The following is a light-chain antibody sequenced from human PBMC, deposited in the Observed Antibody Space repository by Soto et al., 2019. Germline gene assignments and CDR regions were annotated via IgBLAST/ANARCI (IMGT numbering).Light chain of an antibody. Sequence: AIQLTQSPSSLSASVGDRVTITCRASQGISSALAWYQQKPGKPPKLVIYDASTLESGVPSRFSGSGSGTDFTLTISSLQPEDFATYYCQQFKTNPITFGQGTRLEIK. CDR3: QQFKTNPIT. V-gene: IGKV1-13*02. CDR2: DAS. CDR1: QGISSA. J-gene: IGKJ5*01.